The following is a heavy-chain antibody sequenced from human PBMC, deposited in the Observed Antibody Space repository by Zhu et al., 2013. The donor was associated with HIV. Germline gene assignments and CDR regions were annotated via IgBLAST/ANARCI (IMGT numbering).Heavy chain of an antibody. CDR1: GYTFTSYY. V-gene: IGHV1-46*01. Sequence: QVQLVQSGAEVKKPGASVKVSCKASGYTFTSYYMHWVRQAPGQGLEWMGIINPSGGSTSYAQKFQGRVTMTRDTSTSTVYMELSSLRSDDTAVYYCARVPRSGYDFGLGYYFDHWGQGTLVTVSS. CDR3: ARVPRSGYDFGLGYYFDH. D-gene: IGHD5-12*01. J-gene: IGHJ4*02. CDR2: INPSGGST.